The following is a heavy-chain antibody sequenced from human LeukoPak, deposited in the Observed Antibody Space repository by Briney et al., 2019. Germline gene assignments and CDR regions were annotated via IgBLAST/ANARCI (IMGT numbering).Heavy chain of an antibody. J-gene: IGHJ4*02. D-gene: IGHD3-22*01. CDR1: GFTVSSNY. CDR3: ARAREYYYDSPKQPTAYYFDY. Sequence: PGGSLRLSCAASGFTVSSNYMSWVRQAPGKGLEWVSVIYSGGSTYYADSVKGRLPISRANSKNTLYLQMNSMSAEDPAVYYCARAREYYYDSPKQPTAYYFDYWGQGTLVTVSS. CDR2: IYSGGST. V-gene: IGHV3-53*01.